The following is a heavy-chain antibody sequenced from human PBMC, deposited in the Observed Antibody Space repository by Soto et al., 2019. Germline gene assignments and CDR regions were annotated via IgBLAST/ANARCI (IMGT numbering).Heavy chain of an antibody. V-gene: IGHV2-5*01. CDR1: GISLSTSGVG. J-gene: IGHJ3*02. CDR2: IYWNDDK. CDR3: ARGLAALPVFAFDI. Sequence: ASGPTLVNPTQTLTLTCSLSGISLSTSGVGVGWIRQPPGKALEWLALIYWNDDKHYSPSLKSRLTITKDSSKTQAVLTMTNMDPVDTATYYCARGLAALPVFAFDIWGQGTMVTVSS. D-gene: IGHD6-6*01.